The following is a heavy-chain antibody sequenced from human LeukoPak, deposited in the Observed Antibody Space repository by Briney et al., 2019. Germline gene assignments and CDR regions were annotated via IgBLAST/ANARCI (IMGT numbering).Heavy chain of an antibody. Sequence: PSETLSLTCTVSGGSISSYYWSWIRQPPGKGLEWIGYIYVSGSTNYNPSLKSRVTFSVDTSKNQFSLKLSSVTAADTAVYYCARTDYYFDYWGQGTLVTVSS. CDR3: ARTDYYFDY. J-gene: IGHJ4*02. D-gene: IGHD3/OR15-3a*01. V-gene: IGHV4-59*01. CDR1: GGSISSYY. CDR2: IYVSGST.